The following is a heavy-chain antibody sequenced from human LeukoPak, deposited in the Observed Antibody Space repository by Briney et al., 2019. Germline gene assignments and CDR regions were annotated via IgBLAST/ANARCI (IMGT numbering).Heavy chain of an antibody. CDR2: IYTSGST. J-gene: IGHJ5*02. V-gene: IGHV4-4*07. Sequence: SETLSLTCTVPGGSISSYYWSWIRQPAGKGLEWIGRIYTSGSTNYNPSLKSRVTMSVDTSKNQFSLKLSSVTAADTAVYYCARGSQTYSNNWFDPWGQGTLVTVSS. CDR1: GGSISSYY. D-gene: IGHD4-11*01. CDR3: ARGSQTYSNNWFDP.